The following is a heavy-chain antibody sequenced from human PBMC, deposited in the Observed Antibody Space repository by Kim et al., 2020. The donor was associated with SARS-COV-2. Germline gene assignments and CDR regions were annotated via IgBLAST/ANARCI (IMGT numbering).Heavy chain of an antibody. CDR3: AREGRIQLFFSRNWVDP. CDR1: GFTFSSYA. CDR2: ISYDGSNK. J-gene: IGHJ5*02. D-gene: IGHD5-18*01. Sequence: GGSLRLSCAASGFTFSSYAMHWVRQAPGKGLEWVAVISYDGSNKYYADSVKGRFTISRDNSKNTLYLQMNSLRAEDTAVYYCAREGRIQLFFSRNWVDPWGQGTLVTVSS. V-gene: IGHV3-30*04.